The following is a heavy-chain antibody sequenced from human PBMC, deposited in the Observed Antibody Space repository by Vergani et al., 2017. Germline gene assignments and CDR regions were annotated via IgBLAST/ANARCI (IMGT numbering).Heavy chain of an antibody. Sequence: QITLKESGPTLVKPTQTLTLTCTFSGFSLSTSGVGVGWIRQPPGKALEWLAHIFSNDEKSYSTSLKSRLTISKDTSKSQVVLTMTNMDPVDTATYYGARISQHYYDSSGAPYNWFDPWGQGTLVTVSS. D-gene: IGHD3-22*01. CDR3: ARISQHYYDSSGAPYNWFDP. J-gene: IGHJ5*02. CDR2: IFSNDEK. V-gene: IGHV2-26*01. CDR1: GFSLSTSGVG.